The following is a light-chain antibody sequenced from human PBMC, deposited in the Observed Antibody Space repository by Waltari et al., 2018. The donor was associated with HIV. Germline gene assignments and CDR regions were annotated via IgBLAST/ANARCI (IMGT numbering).Light chain of an antibody. V-gene: IGKV3-11*01. CDR1: QNIWRY. J-gene: IGKJ2*01. CDR3: QQRTNWHT. Sequence: EVVLTQSPATLSLSPGERVTLSFRASQNIWRYLAWYQQKPGQAPRLLIYDGSNRATGIPARFSGSGSGTDFTLTISSLEPEDFAVYYCQQRTNWHTFGQGTKLEI. CDR2: DGS.